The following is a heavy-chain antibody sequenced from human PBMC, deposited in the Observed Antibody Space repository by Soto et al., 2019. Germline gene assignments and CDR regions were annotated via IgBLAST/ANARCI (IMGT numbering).Heavy chain of an antibody. J-gene: IGHJ4*02. D-gene: IGHD6-13*01. V-gene: IGHV4-31*03. CDR1: GGSISSGGYY. Sequence: QVQLQESGPGLVKPSQTLSLTCTVSGGSISSGGYYWSWIRQHPGKGLEWIGYIYYSGSTYYNPSLPRRVTISVATSKNQFALKLSSVTAADTAVYYCARGVGYSRRWRFDNWGQGTLVTVSS. CDR2: IYYSGST. CDR3: ARGVGYSRRWRFDN.